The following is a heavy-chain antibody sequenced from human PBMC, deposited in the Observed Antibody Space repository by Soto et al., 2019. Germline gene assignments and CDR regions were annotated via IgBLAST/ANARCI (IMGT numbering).Heavy chain of an antibody. CDR3: ARCYDFLSGFSWFDP. V-gene: IGHV4-38-2*01. J-gene: IGHJ5*02. CDR1: GDSISSGYY. CDR2: IYHSGTA. Sequence: PPETLSLTCAVSGDSISSGYYWAWIRQPPGKGLEWIGSIYHSGTAYYNPSLKSRVIISIDTSKNQFSLKLSSVTAADSAVYYCARCYDFLSGFSWFDPWGQGSPVTVSS. D-gene: IGHD3-3*01.